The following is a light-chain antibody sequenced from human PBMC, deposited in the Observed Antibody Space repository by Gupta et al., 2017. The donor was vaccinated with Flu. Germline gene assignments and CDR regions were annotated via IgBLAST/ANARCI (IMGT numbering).Light chain of an antibody. CDR2: DVT. V-gene: IGLV2-11*01. CDR3: SSYAGSYTWV. J-gene: IGLJ2*01. CDR1: SNDVGDYNF. Sequence: QSALTQPRSVSGSPGQSVTISCTGSSNDVGDYNFVSWYQHHPGKAPKLMVYDVTKRPSGVPDRFSGSKSANTASLTISGLQADDEADYYCSSYAGSYTWVFGGGTKVTVL.